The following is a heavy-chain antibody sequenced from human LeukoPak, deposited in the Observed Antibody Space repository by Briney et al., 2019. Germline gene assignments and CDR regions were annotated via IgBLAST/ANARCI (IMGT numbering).Heavy chain of an antibody. V-gene: IGHV6-1*01. CDR1: GDSLSSNSAA. Sequence: SQTLSLTCALSGDSLSSNSAAWNWIRQSPSRGLEWLGRTYYRSNGYNDYAVSVKSRITINPDTSKNQFSLQLNSVTPEGTAVYYCARDSITGTTVYYYGMDVWGQGTTVTVSS. CDR3: ARDSITGTTVYYYGMDV. CDR2: TYYRSNGYN. D-gene: IGHD1-7*01. J-gene: IGHJ6*02.